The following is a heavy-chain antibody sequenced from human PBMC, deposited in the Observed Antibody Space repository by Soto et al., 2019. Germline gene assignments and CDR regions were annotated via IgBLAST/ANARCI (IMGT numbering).Heavy chain of an antibody. CDR2: ISYDGSNK. J-gene: IGHJ4*02. Sequence: QVQLVESGGGVVQPGRSLRLSCAASGFTFSSYAMHWVRQAPGKGLEWVAVISYDGSNKYYADSVKGRFTISRDNSKNMLYLQMNSLRAEDTAVYYCARATYSSGWQHGYWGQGTLVTVSS. V-gene: IGHV3-30-3*01. D-gene: IGHD6-19*01. CDR3: ARATYSSGWQHGY. CDR1: GFTFSSYA.